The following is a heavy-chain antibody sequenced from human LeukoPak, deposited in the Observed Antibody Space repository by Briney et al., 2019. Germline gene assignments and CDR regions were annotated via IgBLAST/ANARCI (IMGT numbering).Heavy chain of an antibody. CDR2: IYTSART. D-gene: IGHD4-11*01. J-gene: IGHJ5*02. CDR3: ARATTVVFVP. CDR1: GGSISSYY. V-gene: IGHV4-4*07. Sequence: SATLSLTCTLSGGSISSYYWSWIRQPAGKGLEWVGRIYTSARTNYNPSLKSRVTMSVDTSKNQFSLKLSSVTAADTAVYYCARATTVVFVPWGQGTLVTVSS.